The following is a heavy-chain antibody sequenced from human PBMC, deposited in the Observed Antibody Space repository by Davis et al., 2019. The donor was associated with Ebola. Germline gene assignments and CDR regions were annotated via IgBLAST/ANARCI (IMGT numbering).Heavy chain of an antibody. Sequence: GESLKISCAASGFTFSSYSMNWVRQAPGKGLEWVSYISSSSSYIYYADSVKGRFTISRDNAKNSLYLQMNSLRAEDTAVYYCARGRVATSPVDYWGQGTLVTVSS. D-gene: IGHD5-12*01. V-gene: IGHV3-21*05. CDR3: ARGRVATSPVDY. CDR1: GFTFSSYS. J-gene: IGHJ4*02. CDR2: ISSSSSYI.